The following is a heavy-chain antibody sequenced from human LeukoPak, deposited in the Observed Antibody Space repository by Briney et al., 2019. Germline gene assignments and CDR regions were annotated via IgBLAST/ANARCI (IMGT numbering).Heavy chain of an antibody. V-gene: IGHV5-51*01. CDR1: GYSFTSYW. CDR3: ARMIGLGEVSPYFDY. CDR2: IYPHDSDI. Sequence: GESLKISCKGSGYSFTSYWIGWVRQMPGKGLEWMGIIYPHDSDIRYNPPFQGQVTISGDKSISTAYLQWSSLKASDTAMYYCARMIGLGEVSPYFDYWGQGTLVTVSS. D-gene: IGHD3-16*02. J-gene: IGHJ4*02.